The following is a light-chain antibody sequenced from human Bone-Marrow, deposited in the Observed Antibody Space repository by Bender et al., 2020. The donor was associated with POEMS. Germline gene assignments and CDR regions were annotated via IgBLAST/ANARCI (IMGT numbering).Light chain of an antibody. CDR2: DDS. Sequence: SYVLTQPPSVSVAPGQTARITCEGNNIGTKSVHWYQQKPGQAPVLVVYDDSVRPSGIPERFSGSKSGTSASLAITGLQAEDEADYYCQSYDSSLGGSVVFGGGTKLTVL. CDR3: QSYDSSLGGSVV. J-gene: IGLJ2*01. V-gene: IGLV3-21*02. CDR1: NIGTKS.